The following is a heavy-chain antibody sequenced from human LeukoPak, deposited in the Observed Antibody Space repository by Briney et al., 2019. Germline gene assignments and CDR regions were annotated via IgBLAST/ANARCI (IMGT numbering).Heavy chain of an antibody. J-gene: IGHJ6*03. D-gene: IGHD3-22*01. Sequence: ASVKVSCKASGYTFTGYYMHWVRQAPGQGLEWRGWMNPNSGGTNYAQKFQGRVTMTRDTSISTAYMELSRLRSDDTAVYYCARRYYYDSSGYYSPPWYYYMDVWGKGTTVTVSS. CDR1: GYTFTGYY. CDR3: ARRYYYDSSGYYSPPWYYYMDV. V-gene: IGHV1-2*02. CDR2: MNPNSGGT.